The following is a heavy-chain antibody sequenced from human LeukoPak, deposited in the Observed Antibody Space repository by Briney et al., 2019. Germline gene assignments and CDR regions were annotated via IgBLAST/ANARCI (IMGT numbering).Heavy chain of an antibody. CDR1: GYTFTSYG. CDR3: AAHYYDSSALDY. J-gene: IGHJ4*02. CDR2: ISAYNGNT. D-gene: IGHD3-22*01. V-gene: IGHV1-18*01. Sequence: GASVKVSCKASGYTFTSYGISWVRQAPGQGLEWMGWISAYNGNTNYAQKLQGRVTITTDESTSTAYMELSSLRSEDTAVYYCAAHYYDSSALDYWGQGTLVTVSS.